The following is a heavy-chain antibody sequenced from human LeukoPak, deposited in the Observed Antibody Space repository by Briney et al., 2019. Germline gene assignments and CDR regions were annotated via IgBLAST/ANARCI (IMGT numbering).Heavy chain of an antibody. V-gene: IGHV1-69*01. CDR2: IRPFSGTP. Sequence: GSSVKVSCKVSGGTFRNYAINWVRQAPGQGLEWMGGIRPFSGTPKDAQKFQGRVTITADESTSTAYMELSSLRSEDTAVYYCASGGSYYYYYYYMDVWGKGTTVTISS. J-gene: IGHJ6*03. CDR3: ASGGSYYYYYYYMDV. D-gene: IGHD1-26*01. CDR1: GGTFRNYA.